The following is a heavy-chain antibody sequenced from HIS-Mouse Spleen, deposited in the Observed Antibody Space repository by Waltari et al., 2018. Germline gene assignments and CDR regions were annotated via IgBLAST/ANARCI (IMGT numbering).Heavy chain of an antibody. CDR2: IYYSGST. V-gene: IGHV4-39*07. CDR1: GGSISSGSYY. CDR3: AREIPYSSSWYDWYFDL. J-gene: IGHJ2*01. D-gene: IGHD6-13*01. Sequence: QLQLQESGPGLVKPSETLSLTCTVSGGSISSGSYYWGWSRQPPGKGLEWIGSIYYSGSTYYNPSLKSRVTISVDTSKNQFSLKLSSVTAADTAVYYCAREIPYSSSWYDWYFDLWGRGTLVTVSS.